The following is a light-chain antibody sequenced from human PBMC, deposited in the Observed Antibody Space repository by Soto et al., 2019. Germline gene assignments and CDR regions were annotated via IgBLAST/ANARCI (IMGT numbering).Light chain of an antibody. Sequence: EIVLTQSPATLSLSPGERATLSCRASQSVSSYLAWYQQKPGQAPRLLIYDASNRATGIPARFSGSGSGTDFTLTISSLEPEDFAVNYCQQRRTFGGGTKV. CDR1: QSVSSY. V-gene: IGKV3-11*01. CDR3: QQRRT. J-gene: IGKJ4*01. CDR2: DAS.